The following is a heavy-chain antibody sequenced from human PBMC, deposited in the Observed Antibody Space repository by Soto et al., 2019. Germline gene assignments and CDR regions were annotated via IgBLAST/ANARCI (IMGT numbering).Heavy chain of an antibody. J-gene: IGHJ5*02. CDR2: VYYSGIT. CDR3: ARGLTGTMMRLNCFDA. V-gene: IGHV4-39*01. Sequence: SETLSLTCTVSGGSIIRSDTYYWGWIRQPPGKGLEWIGSVYYSGITYYNPSLGSRVTISVDTSSNQFSLNLNSMTAADTAVYYCARGLTGTMMRLNCFDAWRQRTLVTVSS. CDR1: GGSIIRSDTYY. D-gene: IGHD1-7*01.